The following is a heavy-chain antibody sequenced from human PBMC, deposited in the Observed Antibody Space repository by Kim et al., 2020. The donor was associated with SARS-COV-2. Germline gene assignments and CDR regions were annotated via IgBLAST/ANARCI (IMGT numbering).Heavy chain of an antibody. V-gene: IGHV4-34*01. Sequence: SETLSLTCAVYGGSFSGYYWSWIRQPPGKGLEWIGEINHSGSTNYNPSLKSRVTISVDTSKNQFSLKLSSVTAADTAVYYCARGVVAVAGTRAEYFQPWG. CDR1: GGSFSGYY. CDR2: INHSGST. D-gene: IGHD6-19*01. CDR3: ARGVVAVAGTRAEYFQP. J-gene: IGHJ1*01.